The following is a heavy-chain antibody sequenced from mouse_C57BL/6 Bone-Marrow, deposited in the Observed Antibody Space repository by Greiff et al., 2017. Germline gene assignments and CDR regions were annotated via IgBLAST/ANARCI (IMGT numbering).Heavy chain of an antibody. D-gene: IGHD2-3*01. J-gene: IGHJ1*03. CDR1: GYTFTSYW. CDR2: IYPGSGST. Sequence: QVQLKQPGAELVKPGASVKMSCKASGYTFTSYWITWVKQRPGQGLEWIGDIYPGSGSTNYNEKFKSKATLTVDTSSSTAYMQLSSLTSEDSAVYYCARGGLYDGYYWYFDVGGTGTTVTVSS. CDR3: ARGGLYDGYYWYFDV. V-gene: IGHV1-55*01.